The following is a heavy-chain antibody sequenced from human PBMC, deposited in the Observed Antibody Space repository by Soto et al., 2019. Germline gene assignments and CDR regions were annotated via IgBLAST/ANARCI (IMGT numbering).Heavy chain of an antibody. V-gene: IGHV1-69*05. J-gene: IGHJ4*02. CDR3: AAPYGSGRYYNGFDY. Sequence: QVQLVQSGAEVKKPGSSVKVSCKASGGTFSSYAISWVRQAPGQGLEWMGGIIPIFGTANYAQKFQGRVTXTXXXSXXTAYMELSSLRSEDTAVYYCAAPYGSGRYYNGFDYWGQGTLVTVSS. CDR2: IIPIFGTA. D-gene: IGHD3-10*01. CDR1: GGTFSSYA.